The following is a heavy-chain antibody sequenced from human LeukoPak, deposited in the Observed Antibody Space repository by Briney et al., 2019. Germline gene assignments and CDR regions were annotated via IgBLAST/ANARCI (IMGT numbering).Heavy chain of an antibody. V-gene: IGHV5-51*01. Sequence: GESLKISCKGSGYSFTSYWIGWVRQMPGKGLEWMGIIYPGDSDTRYSPSFQGQVTISADKSISTAYLQWSSLKASDTAMYYCARLGDSSGWYTYYYYMGVWGKGTTVTVSS. CDR3: ARLGDSSGWYTYYYYMGV. J-gene: IGHJ6*03. D-gene: IGHD6-19*01. CDR2: IYPGDSDT. CDR1: GYSFTSYW.